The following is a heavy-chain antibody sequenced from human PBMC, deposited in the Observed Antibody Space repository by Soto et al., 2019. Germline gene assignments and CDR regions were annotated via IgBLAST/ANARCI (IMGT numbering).Heavy chain of an antibody. CDR1: AGTFNNHS. J-gene: IGHJ4*02. V-gene: IGHV1-69*02. CDR2: SIPILGRA. D-gene: IGHD2-15*01. Sequence: QVQLVQSGTEVKKPGSSVAVSCQASAGTFNNHSLSWVRQAPGQGLEWMGRSIPILGRADYSQKFQGRLTRTVDKSTSTADMELSSLTSGDTAVYYCVIDLGYFDFWGPGTLVTVSS. CDR3: VIDLGYFDF.